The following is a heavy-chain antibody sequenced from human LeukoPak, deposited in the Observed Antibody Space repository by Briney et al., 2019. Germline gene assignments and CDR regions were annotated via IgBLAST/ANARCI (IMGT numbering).Heavy chain of an antibody. Sequence: SETLSLTCTVSGGSISSSSYYWGWIRQPPGKGLEWIGSIYYSGSTYYNPSLKSRVTISVGTSKNQFSLKLSSVTAADTAVYYCARLTRIAVAGPNNFDYWGQGTLVTVSS. D-gene: IGHD6-19*01. V-gene: IGHV4-39*01. CDR3: ARLTRIAVAGPNNFDY. CDR2: IYYSGST. J-gene: IGHJ4*02. CDR1: GGSISSSSYY.